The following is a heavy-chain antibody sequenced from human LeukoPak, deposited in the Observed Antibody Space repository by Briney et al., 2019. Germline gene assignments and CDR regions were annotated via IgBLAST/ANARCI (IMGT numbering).Heavy chain of an antibody. J-gene: IGHJ4*02. D-gene: IGHD1-20*01. CDR1: GGSISSGSYY. V-gene: IGHV4-61*02. CDR3: ARRPTITRYNWAFDY. CDR2: IYTSGST. Sequence: SETLFLTCTVSGGSISSGSYYWSWIRQPAGKGLEWIGRIYTSGSTNYNPSLKSRVTISVDTSKNQFSLKLSSVTAADTAVYYCARRPTITRYNWAFDYWGQGTLVTVSS.